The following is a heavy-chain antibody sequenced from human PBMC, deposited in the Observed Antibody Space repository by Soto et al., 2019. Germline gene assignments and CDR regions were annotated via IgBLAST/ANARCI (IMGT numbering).Heavy chain of an antibody. CDR1: GFTFSSYG. Sequence: QVQLVESGGGVVQPGRSLRLSCAASGFTFSSYGMHWVRQAPGKGLEWVAVISYDGSNKYYADSVKGRFTISRDNSKNTLYLQMNSLRAEDTAVYYCAKEGKWLQPYYYYGMDVWGQGTTVTVS. V-gene: IGHV3-30*18. D-gene: IGHD5-12*01. CDR3: AKEGKWLQPYYYYGMDV. J-gene: IGHJ6*02. CDR2: ISYDGSNK.